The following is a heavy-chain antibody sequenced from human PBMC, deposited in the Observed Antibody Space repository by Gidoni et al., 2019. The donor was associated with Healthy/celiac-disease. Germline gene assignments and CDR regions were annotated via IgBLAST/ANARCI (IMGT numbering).Heavy chain of an antibody. D-gene: IGHD3-10*01. V-gene: IGHV3-7*03. CDR3: ARELITMVRGVMHTTYDY. CDR2: IKQDGSEK. Sequence: EVQLVESGGGLVQPGGSLRLSCAASGFTFSSYWLSWVRQAPGKGLEWVANIKQDGSEKYYVDSVKGRFTISRDNAKNSLYLQMNSLRAEDTAVYYCARELITMVRGVMHTTYDYWGQGTLVTVSS. J-gene: IGHJ4*02. CDR1: GFTFSSYW.